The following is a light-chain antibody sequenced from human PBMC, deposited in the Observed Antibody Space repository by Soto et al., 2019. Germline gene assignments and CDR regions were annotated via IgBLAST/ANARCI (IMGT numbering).Light chain of an antibody. V-gene: IGLV3-1*01. CDR3: QVWDASTVV. J-gene: IGLJ2*01. CDR1: ELGNKY. CDR2: QDT. Sequence: SYELTQPPSVSVSPGQTASITCFGDELGNKYTFWYQQKPGQSPVVVISQDTERPSGIPERFSGSNSGNTATLTISGTQAMDEADYYCQVWDASTVVFGGGTKSPS.